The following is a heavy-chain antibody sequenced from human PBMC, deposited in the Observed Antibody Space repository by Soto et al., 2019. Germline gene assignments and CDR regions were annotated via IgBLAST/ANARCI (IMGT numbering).Heavy chain of an antibody. D-gene: IGHD4-17*01. V-gene: IGHV3-66*01. CDR3: ATRMTTAPY. Sequence: EVQLVQSGGGLVQPRGSLRLSCAASGFTVSNNYLSWVRQAPGKGLQWVSLIYSDGGTDYAESVKGRFTISRDNSKNTLYLQMNSLKAEDTAIYYCATRMTTAPYWGQGTLVTVSS. J-gene: IGHJ4*02. CDR1: GFTVSNNY. CDR2: IYSDGGT.